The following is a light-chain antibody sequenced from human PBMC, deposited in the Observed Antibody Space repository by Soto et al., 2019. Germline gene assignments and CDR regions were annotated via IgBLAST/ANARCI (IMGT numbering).Light chain of an antibody. CDR1: GGSIASNY. CDR2: EDY. Sequence: NFMLTQPHSVSECPGKTVTVSCTRSGGSIASNYVQWYQQRPGSAPTTVIYEDYQRPSGVPDRFSGSIDSSSNSASLIISGLKTEDEADYYCQSYDSSNLVVFGGGTKLTVL. J-gene: IGLJ2*01. V-gene: IGLV6-57*04. CDR3: QSYDSSNLVV.